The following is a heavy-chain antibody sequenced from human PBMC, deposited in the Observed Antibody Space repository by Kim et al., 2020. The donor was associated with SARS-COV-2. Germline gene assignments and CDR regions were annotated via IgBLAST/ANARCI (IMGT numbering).Heavy chain of an antibody. CDR3: ARSTTGTTRNDY. J-gene: IGHJ4*02. Sequence: NYAQKFQGRVTMTRDTSISTAYMELSRLRSDDTAVYYCARSTTGTTRNDYWGQGTLVTVSS. V-gene: IGHV1-2*02. D-gene: IGHD1-1*01.